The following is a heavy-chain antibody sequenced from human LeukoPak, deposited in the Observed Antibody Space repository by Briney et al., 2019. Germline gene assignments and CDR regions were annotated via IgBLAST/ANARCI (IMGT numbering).Heavy chain of an antibody. D-gene: IGHD6-13*01. CDR1: GGSISSGDYY. CDR2: IYYSGST. Sequence: SETLSLTCTVSGGSISSGDYYWSWIRQPPGKGLEWIGSIYYSGSTYYNPSLKSRVTISVDTSKNQFSLKLSSVTAADTAVYYCARDLNGVYSSSWYRFGYWGQGTLVTVSS. J-gene: IGHJ4*02. CDR3: ARDLNGVYSSSWYRFGY. V-gene: IGHV4-39*07.